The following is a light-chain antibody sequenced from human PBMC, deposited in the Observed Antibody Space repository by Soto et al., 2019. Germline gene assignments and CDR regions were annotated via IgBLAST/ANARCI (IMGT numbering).Light chain of an antibody. J-gene: IGLJ1*01. CDR3: SSYSDTTTLYL. Sequence: QSVLTQPPSASGSPGQSVTISCTGTSSDVGGYNYVSWYQQHPGKAPKLMIYEVSKRPSGVPDRFSGSKSGNTASLTVSGLQAEDEADYYCSSYSDTTTLYLFGTGTKVTVL. CDR1: SSDVGGYNY. V-gene: IGLV2-8*01. CDR2: EVS.